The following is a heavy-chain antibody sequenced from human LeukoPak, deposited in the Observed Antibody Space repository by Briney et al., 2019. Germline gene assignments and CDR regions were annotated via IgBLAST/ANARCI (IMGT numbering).Heavy chain of an antibody. CDR2: IYTSGST. V-gene: IGHV4-4*07. CDR1: GGSISSYY. Sequence: PSETLSLTCTVSGGSISSYYWSWIRQPAGKGLEWIGRIYTSGSTNYNPSLKSRVTISVDKSKNQFSLKLSSVTAADTAVYYCARGGLAARPGYFDYWGQGTLVTVPS. J-gene: IGHJ4*02. CDR3: ARGGLAARPGYFDY. D-gene: IGHD6-6*01.